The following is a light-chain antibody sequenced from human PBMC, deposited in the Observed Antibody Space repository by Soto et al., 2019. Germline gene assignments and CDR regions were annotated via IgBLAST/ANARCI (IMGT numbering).Light chain of an antibody. J-gene: IGKJ2*01. V-gene: IGKV3-20*01. Sequence: IVLTQSPAILSLSPGERATLSCRASQSVSSSYLAWYQQKPGQAPRLLIYSTSYRAAGIPDRFSGSGSVTDFTLIISRLESEDFAMYYCQQYGGSPTFGQGTKVEIK. CDR3: QQYGGSPT. CDR1: QSVSSSY. CDR2: STS.